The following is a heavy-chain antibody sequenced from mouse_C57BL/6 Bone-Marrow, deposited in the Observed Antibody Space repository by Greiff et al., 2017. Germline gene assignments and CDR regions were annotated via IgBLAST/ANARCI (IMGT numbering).Heavy chain of an antibody. CDR3: ARAYYDPWFAY. V-gene: IGHV3-6*01. J-gene: IGHJ3*01. Sequence: EVQLQQSGPGLVKPSQSLSLTCSVTGYSITSGYYWNWIRQFPGNKLEWMGYISYDGSNNYNPSLKNRISITRDTSKNQFFLKLNSVTTEDTATYYCARAYYDPWFAYWGQGTLVTVSA. D-gene: IGHD2-4*01. CDR1: GYSITSGYY. CDR2: ISYDGSN.